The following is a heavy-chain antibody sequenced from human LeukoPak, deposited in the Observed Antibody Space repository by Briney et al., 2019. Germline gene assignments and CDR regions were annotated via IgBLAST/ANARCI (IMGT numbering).Heavy chain of an antibody. CDR2: IYSGGST. Sequence: GGSLRLSCAASGFTVSSNYMSWVRQAPGKGLEWVSVIYSGGSTYYADSVKGRFTISRDNSKNTLYLQMDSLRAEDTAIYYCAKVITMTPGDYWGQGTLVTVSS. D-gene: IGHD3-22*01. J-gene: IGHJ4*02. CDR1: GFTVSSNY. CDR3: AKVITMTPGDY. V-gene: IGHV3-53*01.